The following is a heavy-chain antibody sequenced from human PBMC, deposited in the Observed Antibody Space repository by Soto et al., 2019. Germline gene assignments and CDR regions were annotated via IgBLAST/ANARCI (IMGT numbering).Heavy chain of an antibody. CDR1: GGSISSGGYY. J-gene: IGHJ5*02. D-gene: IGHD2-21*01. CDR2: IYYSGST. Sequence: PSERMCLTCAVSGGSISSGGYYWSWIRHNPGKGLEWIVDIYYSGSTYYYPSLKSRVTIAVDTSKNQYSLQLISLSAADTAVYDCARAVAPWGHGSGVTVSS. V-gene: IGHV4-31*11. CDR3: ARAVAP.